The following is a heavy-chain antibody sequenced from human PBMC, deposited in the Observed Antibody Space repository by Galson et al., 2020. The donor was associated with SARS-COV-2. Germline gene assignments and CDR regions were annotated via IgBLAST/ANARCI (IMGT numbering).Heavy chain of an antibody. J-gene: IGHJ5*02. CDR1: GFTFTNAW. Sequence: GESLKISCEASGFTFTNAWMSWVRQAPGKGLEWVGRVKSNGDGGTTDYAAPVKGRFTISRDDSRNTLYLQMNSLKSEDTAVYYCSTFGYCSGGSCYDPSGQGTLVTVSS. V-gene: IGHV3-15*01. CDR2: VKSNGDGGTT. D-gene: IGHD2-15*01. CDR3: STFGYCSGGSCYDP.